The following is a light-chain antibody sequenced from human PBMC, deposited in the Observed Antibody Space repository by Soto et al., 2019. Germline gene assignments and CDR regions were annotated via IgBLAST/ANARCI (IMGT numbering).Light chain of an antibody. CDR3: QQYNNWPPLT. V-gene: IGKV3-15*01. CDR1: QSVRSN. J-gene: IGKJ3*01. CDR2: GAS. Sequence: EIVMTQSPVTLSVSPGERATLSCRASQSVRSNLAWYQQKPGQAPSLLIHGASTRATGVPAKVSGSGSGTEFTLTISSLQSEDFAVYYCQQYNNWPPLTFGPGTKVDIK.